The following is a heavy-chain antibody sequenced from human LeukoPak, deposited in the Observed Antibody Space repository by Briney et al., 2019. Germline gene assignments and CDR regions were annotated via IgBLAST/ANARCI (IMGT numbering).Heavy chain of an antibody. V-gene: IGHV4-39*01. CDR2: IYYSGST. CDR3: ARRLDTAMVMFSWFDP. CDR1: GGSISSSSYY. Sequence: SETLSLTCTVSGGSISSSSYYWGWIRQPPGKGLEWIGSIYYSGSTYYNPSLKSRVTISVDTSKSQFSLKLSSVTAADTAVYYCARRLDTAMVMFSWFDPWGQGTLVTVSS. D-gene: IGHD5-18*01. J-gene: IGHJ5*02.